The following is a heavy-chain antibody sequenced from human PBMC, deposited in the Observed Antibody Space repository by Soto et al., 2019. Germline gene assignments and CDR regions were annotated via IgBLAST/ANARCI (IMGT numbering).Heavy chain of an antibody. V-gene: IGHV4-59*01. CDR1: GGSISSYY. D-gene: IGHD3-22*01. CDR3: ARASSKYCYDSSGYYLHQYYFDY. Sequence: SETLSLTWTVAGGSISSYYWSWLRQPPGKGLEWIGYIYYSGSTNYNPSLKSRVTISVDTSKNQFSLKLSSVTAADTAVYYCARASSKYCYDSSGYYLHQYYFDYWGQGTLVTVSS. J-gene: IGHJ4*02. CDR2: IYYSGST.